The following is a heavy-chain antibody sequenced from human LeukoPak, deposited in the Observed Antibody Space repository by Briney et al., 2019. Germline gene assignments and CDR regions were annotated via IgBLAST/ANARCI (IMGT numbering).Heavy chain of an antibody. CDR1: GGTFSSYA. CDR3: ASSYGDYVLWVY. CDR2: IIPIFGTA. J-gene: IGHJ4*02. D-gene: IGHD4-17*01. V-gene: IGHV1-69*01. Sequence: GSSVTVCCTASGGTFSSYAISWVRQAPGQGLEWMGGIIPIFGTANYAQKFQGRVTITADESTSTAYMELSSLRSEDTAVYYCASSYGDYVLWVYWGQGTLVTVSS.